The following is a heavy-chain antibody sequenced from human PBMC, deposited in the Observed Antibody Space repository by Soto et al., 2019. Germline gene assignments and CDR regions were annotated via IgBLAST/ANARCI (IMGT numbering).Heavy chain of an antibody. CDR2: IIPMSGTV. Sequence: QVQLVQSGAEVKRPGSSVKVSCRTSGGTFSSYAITWVRQAPGQGLEWMGGIIPMSGTVKYAQKFQGRVTITADKSTSTAYMELSSLRSEDTAVYYCARTTQYFGFWSGYYPTIDDYWGQGTLVTVSS. CDR3: ARTTQYFGFWSGYYPTIDDY. J-gene: IGHJ4*02. CDR1: GGTFSSYA. V-gene: IGHV1-69*06. D-gene: IGHD3-3*01.